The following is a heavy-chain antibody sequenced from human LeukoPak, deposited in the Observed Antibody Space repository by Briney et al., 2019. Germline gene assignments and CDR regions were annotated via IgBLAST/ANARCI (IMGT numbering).Heavy chain of an antibody. D-gene: IGHD1-26*01. CDR1: GIIFSSRW. CDR2: IKRDGSGE. CDR3: ASLLGDKTIFDY. V-gene: IGHV3-7*01. Sequence: GGSLRLSCAASGIIFSSRWMSWVRQAPGKGQEWVANIKRDGSGEYYVDSVKGRFTISRDNAKNSLYLQMNSLRAEDTAVYYCASLLGDKTIFDYWGQGTLLTVSS. J-gene: IGHJ4*02.